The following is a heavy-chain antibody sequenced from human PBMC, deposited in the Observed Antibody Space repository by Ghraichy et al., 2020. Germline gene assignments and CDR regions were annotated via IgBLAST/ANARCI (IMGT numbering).Heavy chain of an antibody. CDR1: GGSFSGYY. D-gene: IGHD2-15*01. CDR3: ARGKDIVVVVAATRWFDP. J-gene: IGHJ5*02. CDR2: INHSGST. V-gene: IGHV4-34*01. Sequence: SETLSLTCAVYGGSFSGYYWSWIRQPPGKGLEWIGEINHSGSTNYNPSLKSRVTISVDTSKNQFSLKLSSVTAADTAVYYCARGKDIVVVVAATRWFDPWGQGTLVTVSS.